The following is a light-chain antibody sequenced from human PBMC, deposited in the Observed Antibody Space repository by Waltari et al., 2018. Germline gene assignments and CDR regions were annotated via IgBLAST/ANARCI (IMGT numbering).Light chain of an antibody. CDR2: DAS. CDR1: QSVSIN. Sequence: LSLSPGERATLSCRASQSVSINLAWYQHKPGQAPRLLIYDASNRATGIPARFSGSGSGTDFTLTISSLEPEDFAVYYCQQRKYWPPITFGQGTRLEIK. V-gene: IGKV3-11*01. J-gene: IGKJ5*01. CDR3: QQRKYWPPIT.